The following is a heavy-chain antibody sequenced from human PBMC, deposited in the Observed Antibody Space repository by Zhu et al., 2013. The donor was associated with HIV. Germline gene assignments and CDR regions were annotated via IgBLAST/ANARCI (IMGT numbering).Heavy chain of an antibody. D-gene: IGHD3-3*01. V-gene: IGHV1-2*02. CDR1: GYTFTGYY. Sequence: QVQLVQSGAEVKKPGASVKVSCKASGYTFTGYYMHWVRQAPGQGLEWMGWINPNSGGTNYAQKFQGRVTMTRDTSISTAYMELSRLRSDDTAVYYCARGRTSGFWSGYYGDTFDIWGQGTMVTVSS. J-gene: IGHJ3*02. CDR2: INPNSGGT. CDR3: ARGRTSGFWSGYYGDTFDI.